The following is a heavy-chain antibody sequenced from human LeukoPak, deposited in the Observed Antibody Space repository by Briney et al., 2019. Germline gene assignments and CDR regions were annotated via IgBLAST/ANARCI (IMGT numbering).Heavy chain of an antibody. V-gene: IGHV3-30*18. CDR3: AKATGSSWFDY. J-gene: IGHJ4*02. Sequence: LSGGSLRLSCAASGFTFSSYGMHWVRQAPGKGLEWVAVISYDGSNKYYADSVKGRFTISRDNSKNTLYLQMNSLRAEDTAVYYCAKATGSSWFDYWGQGTLVTVSS. D-gene: IGHD6-13*01. CDR2: ISYDGSNK. CDR1: GFTFSSYG.